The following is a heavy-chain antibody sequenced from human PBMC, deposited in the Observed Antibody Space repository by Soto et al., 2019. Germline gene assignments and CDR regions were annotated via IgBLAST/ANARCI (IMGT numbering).Heavy chain of an antibody. CDR2: INAGNSKT. V-gene: IGHV1-3*01. CDR1: GYTFSGHA. Sequence: QVHFVQSGAEVKKPGASVKVSCKASGYTFSGHAIHWLRLAPGPRPEWLGWINAGNSKTYYSEKFEGRVSFSRDTVATTVNMELTSLTSEDTAVDYCGRDQSGTGYYVDWFDPWGQGTLVTVSS. J-gene: IGHJ5*02. CDR3: GRDQSGTGYYVDWFDP. D-gene: IGHD3-10*02.